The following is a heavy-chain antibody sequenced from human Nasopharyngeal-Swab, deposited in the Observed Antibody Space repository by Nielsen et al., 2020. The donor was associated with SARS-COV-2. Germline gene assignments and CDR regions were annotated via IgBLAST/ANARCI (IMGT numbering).Heavy chain of an antibody. V-gene: IGHV3-23*01. CDR1: GYSFRTYG. CDR2: ISGSGDISGSGGST. J-gene: IGHJ4*02. D-gene: IGHD2/OR15-2a*01. CDR3: AKDLRGPYFF. Sequence: GGSLRLSCVASGYSFRTYGMSWVRQAPGKGLEWVAAISGSGDISGSGGSTYYADSVKGRLTISRDNSKNTLSLQMNSLRAEDTAVYYCAKDLRGPYFFWGQGTLVTVSS.